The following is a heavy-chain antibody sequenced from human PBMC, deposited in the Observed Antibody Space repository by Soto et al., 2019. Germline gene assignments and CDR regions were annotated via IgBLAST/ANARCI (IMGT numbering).Heavy chain of an antibody. J-gene: IGHJ6*02. CDR3: ATRRGLVVPAATDGYYYYYGMDV. CDR1: GGTFSSYA. V-gene: IGHV1-69*13. CDR2: IIPIFGTA. D-gene: IGHD2-2*01. Sequence: SVKVSCKASGGTFSSYAISWVRQAPGQGLEWMGGIIPIFGTANYAQKFQGRVTITADESTSTAYMELSSLRSEDTAVYYCATRRGLVVPAATDGYYYYYGMDVWGQGTTVTVSS.